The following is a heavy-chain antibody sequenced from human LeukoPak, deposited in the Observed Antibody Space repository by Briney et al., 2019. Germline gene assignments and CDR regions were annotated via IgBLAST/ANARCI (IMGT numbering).Heavy chain of an antibody. V-gene: IGHV4-39*07. CDR1: GGSISSSSYY. CDR3: ASFGVDYYGMDV. Sequence: SETLSLTCTVSGGSISSSSYYWSWIRQPPGKGLEWIGEINHSGSTNYNPSLKSRVTISVDTSKNQFSLKLSSVTAADTAVYYCASFGVDYYGMDVWGQGTTVTVSS. D-gene: IGHD3-10*01. J-gene: IGHJ6*02. CDR2: INHSGST.